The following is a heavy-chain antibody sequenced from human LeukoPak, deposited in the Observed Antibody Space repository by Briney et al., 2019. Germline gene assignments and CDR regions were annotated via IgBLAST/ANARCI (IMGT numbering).Heavy chain of an antibody. Sequence: ASVKVSCKVSGYTLTELSMHWVRQAPGKGLEWMGGFDPEDGETIYAQKFQGRVTMTEDTSTDTAYMELSSLRSDDTAVYYCARDSSDMRYFDWSPLSQYYYYYMDVWGEGTMVTVSS. CDR3: ARDSSDMRYFDWSPLSQYYYYYMDV. D-gene: IGHD3-9*01. V-gene: IGHV1-24*01. CDR2: FDPEDGET. CDR1: GYTLTELS. J-gene: IGHJ6*03.